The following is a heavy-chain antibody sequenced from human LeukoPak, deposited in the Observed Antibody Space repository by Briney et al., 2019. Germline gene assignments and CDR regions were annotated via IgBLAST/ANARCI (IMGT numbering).Heavy chain of an antibody. CDR3: ARGGDCSSTSCYQSCDY. CDR1: GGSINSYY. V-gene: IGHV4-59*01. D-gene: IGHD2-2*01. J-gene: IGHJ4*02. CDR2: IYYNGNT. Sequence: PSETLSLTCTVPGGSINSYYWSWIRQPPGKGLEWIGFIYYNGNTNYKPSLKSRVTISVDTSKNQFSLKLSSVTAADTAVYYCARGGDCSSTSCYQSCDYWGQGTLVTVSS.